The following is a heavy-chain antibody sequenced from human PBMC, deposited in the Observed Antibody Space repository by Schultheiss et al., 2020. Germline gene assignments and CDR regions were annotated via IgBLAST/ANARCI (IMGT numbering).Heavy chain of an antibody. CDR2: IYSGGST. Sequence: GGSLRLSCAASGFTFSSYGMHWVRQAPGKGLEWVSVIYSGGSTYYADSVKGRFTISRDNSKNTLYLQMNSLRAEDTAVYYCARNRGSYRYTVAGGAFDIWGQGTMVTVSS. CDR1: GFTFSSYG. J-gene: IGHJ3*02. V-gene: IGHV3-53*01. CDR3: ARNRGSYRYTVAGGAFDI. D-gene: IGHD3-16*02.